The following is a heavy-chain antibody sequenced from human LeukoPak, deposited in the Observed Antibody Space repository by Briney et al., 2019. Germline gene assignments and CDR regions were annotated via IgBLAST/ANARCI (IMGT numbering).Heavy chain of an antibody. CDR3: ARTVTGTTNLIDY. V-gene: IGHV1-69*13. D-gene: IGHD1-7*01. CDR2: IIPIFGTA. J-gene: IGHJ4*02. Sequence: GASVKVSCKASGGTFSSYAIGWVRQAPGQGLEWMGGIIPIFGTANYAQKFQGRVTITADESTSTAYMELSSLRSEDTAVYYCARTVTGTTNLIDYWGQGTLVTVSS. CDR1: GGTFSSYA.